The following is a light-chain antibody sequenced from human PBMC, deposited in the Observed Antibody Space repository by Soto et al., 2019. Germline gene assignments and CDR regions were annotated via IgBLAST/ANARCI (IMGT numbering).Light chain of an antibody. CDR2: GNT. CDR3: LSFDSSLSVV. CDR1: ISNIGAGYD. V-gene: IGLV1-40*01. Sequence: QSVLTQPPSVSGAPGQRVTISCTGSISNIGAGYDVHWYQQLPGRAPKLLIYGNTNRPSGVPDRFSGSKSGTSASLAITVLQAEDEADYYCLSFDSSLSVVFGGGNKLTVL. J-gene: IGLJ2*01.